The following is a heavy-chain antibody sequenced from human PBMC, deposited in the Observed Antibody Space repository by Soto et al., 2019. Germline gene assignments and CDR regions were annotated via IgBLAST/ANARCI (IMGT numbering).Heavy chain of an antibody. V-gene: IGHV3-7*03. CDR2: IKQDGSEK. J-gene: IGHJ6*02. CDR3: ARERDYYGMDV. Sequence: PAGSLRLSCAASGFTFSSYWMSWVRQAPGKGLEWVANIKQDGSEKYYVDSVKGRFTLSRDNAKNSLYLQMNSLRAEDTAVYYCARERDYYGMDVWGQGTTVTVSS. CDR1: GFTFSSYW.